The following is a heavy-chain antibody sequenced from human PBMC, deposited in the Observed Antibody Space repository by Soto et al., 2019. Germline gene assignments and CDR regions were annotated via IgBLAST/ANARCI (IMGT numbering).Heavy chain of an antibody. Sequence: EVHLVESGGGLVQPGGSLRLSCAASGFTVSSNYMTWVRQVPGKGLEWVSVIYSGGSTYYADSVKGRFTISRDNSKNTLYLQMNSLRPEDTAVYYCARDGGSYGHGPLGYWGQGTLVTVSS. CDR1: GFTVSSNY. CDR3: ARDGGSYGHGPLGY. CDR2: IYSGGST. D-gene: IGHD4-17*01. J-gene: IGHJ4*02. V-gene: IGHV3-66*01.